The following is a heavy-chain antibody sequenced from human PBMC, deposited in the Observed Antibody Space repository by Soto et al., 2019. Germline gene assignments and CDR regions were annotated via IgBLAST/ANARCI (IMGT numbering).Heavy chain of an antibody. D-gene: IGHD3-22*01. CDR3: AKDYYDSSFIDY. V-gene: IGHV3-30*18. CDR2: ISYDGSNK. Sequence: LRLSCAASGFTFSSYGMHWVRQAPGKGLEWVAVISYDGSNKYYADSVKGRFTISRDNSKNTLYLQMNSLRAEDTAVYYCAKDYYDSSFIDYWGQGTLVTVSS. J-gene: IGHJ4*02. CDR1: GFTFSSYG.